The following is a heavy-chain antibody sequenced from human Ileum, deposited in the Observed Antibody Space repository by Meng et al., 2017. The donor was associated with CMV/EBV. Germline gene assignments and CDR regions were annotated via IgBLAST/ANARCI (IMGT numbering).Heavy chain of an antibody. D-gene: IGHD6-13*01. J-gene: IGHJ5*02. Sequence: KASGYTFTGYYMHWVRQAPGQGLEWMGWLNPNSGGTNYAQKFQGRVTMTRDTSISTAYMELSRLRSDDTAVYYCAKGGRIAAAGGFDPWGQGTLVTVSS. CDR1: GYTFTGYY. CDR3: AKGGRIAAAGGFDP. V-gene: IGHV1-2*02. CDR2: LNPNSGGT.